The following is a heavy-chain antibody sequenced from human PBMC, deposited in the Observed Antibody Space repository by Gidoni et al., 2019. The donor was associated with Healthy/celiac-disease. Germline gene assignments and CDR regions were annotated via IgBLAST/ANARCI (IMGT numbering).Heavy chain of an antibody. J-gene: IGHJ4*02. CDR1: GGSFSGYY. Sequence: QVQLQQWGAGLLKPSETLSLTCAVYGGSFSGYYWSWIRQPPGKGLEWIGEINHSGSTNYNPSLKSRVTISVDTSKNQFSLKLSSVTAADTAVYYCASLFRRGSYYGWGQGTLVTVSS. D-gene: IGHD1-26*01. V-gene: IGHV4-34*01. CDR2: INHSGST. CDR3: ASLFRRGSYYG.